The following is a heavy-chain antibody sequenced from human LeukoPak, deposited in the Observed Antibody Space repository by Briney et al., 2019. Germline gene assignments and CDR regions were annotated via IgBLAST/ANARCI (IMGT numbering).Heavy chain of an antibody. V-gene: IGHV5-51*01. Sequence: GESLKISCKGSGYSFTSYWIGWVRQLPGKGLEWMGIIYPGDSDTRYSPSFQGQVTISADKSISTAYLQWSSPKASDTAMYYCARPCYYGSGSYYIDYWGQGTLVTVSS. J-gene: IGHJ4*02. D-gene: IGHD3-10*01. CDR2: IYPGDSDT. CDR1: GYSFTSYW. CDR3: ARPCYYGSGSYYIDY.